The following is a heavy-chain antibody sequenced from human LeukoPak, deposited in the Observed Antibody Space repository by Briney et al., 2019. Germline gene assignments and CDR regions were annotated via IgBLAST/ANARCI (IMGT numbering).Heavy chain of an antibody. Sequence: SETLSLTCTVSGGSISSYYWSWIRQPPGKRLEWIGYIYYSGSTSYNPSLKSRVTISVDTSKNQISLKLCSVTAADTAVYYCARDLGVMVRAFDIWGQGTMVTVSS. V-gene: IGHV4-59*01. D-gene: IGHD5-18*01. CDR2: IYYSGST. CDR3: ARDLGVMVRAFDI. CDR1: GGSISSYY. J-gene: IGHJ3*02.